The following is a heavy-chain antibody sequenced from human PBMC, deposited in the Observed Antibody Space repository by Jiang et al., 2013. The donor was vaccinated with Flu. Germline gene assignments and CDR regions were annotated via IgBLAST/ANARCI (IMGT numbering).Heavy chain of an antibody. CDR1: GYTFMNYW. Sequence: GAEVKKPGESLRISCEGSGYTFMNYWIGWVRQTPGEGLEWMGIMHAGYSDIRYSPSFQGHVTPSADRSINTAYLQWSRLQASDTAMYYCALAIDGNFYFDYWGQGTLVTVSS. CDR3: ALAIDGNFYFDY. V-gene: IGHV5-51*01. CDR2: MHAGYSDI. D-gene: IGHD5-24*01. J-gene: IGHJ4*02.